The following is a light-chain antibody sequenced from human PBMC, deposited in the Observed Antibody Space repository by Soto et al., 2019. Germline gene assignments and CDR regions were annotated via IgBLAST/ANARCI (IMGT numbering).Light chain of an antibody. CDR3: QQYGSSGT. J-gene: IGKJ1*01. CDR1: QSVSSR. Sequence: EIVLTQSPATLSVSPGERATLSCRASQSVSSRLAWYQQKRGQAPRLLIYDASNRATGIPDRFSVSGSGTDFTLTISRMEPEDFAVDDCQQYGSSGTFGQGTKVDNK. CDR2: DAS. V-gene: IGKV3-20*01.